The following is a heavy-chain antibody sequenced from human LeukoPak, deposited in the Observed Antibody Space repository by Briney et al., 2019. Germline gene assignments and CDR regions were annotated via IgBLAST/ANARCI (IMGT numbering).Heavy chain of an antibody. J-gene: IGHJ6*03. CDR1: GGSISSYY. CDR2: IYTSGST. D-gene: IGHD6-19*01. Sequence: SETLSLTCTVSGGSISSYYWSWIRQPAGKGLEWIGRIYTSGSTNYNPSLKSRVTMSVDTSKNQSSLKLSSVTAAGTAVYYCARLRGQWLAPYYYYYMDVWGKGTTVTVSS. V-gene: IGHV4-4*07. CDR3: ARLRGQWLAPYYYYYMDV.